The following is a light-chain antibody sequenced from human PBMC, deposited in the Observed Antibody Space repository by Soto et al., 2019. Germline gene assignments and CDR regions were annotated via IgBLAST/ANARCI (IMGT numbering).Light chain of an antibody. J-gene: IGKJ4*01. CDR1: QSIISW. Sequence: DIQMTQSPSTLSASVGDRVTITCRASQSIISWLAWYQQKPGKAPKLLIYDASSLENGIPSRFSGSGSGTEFTLTITSLQPDDFATDYGQQYNSYSPLTFGRGTEVEIK. CDR2: DAS. CDR3: QQYNSYSPLT. V-gene: IGKV1-5*01.